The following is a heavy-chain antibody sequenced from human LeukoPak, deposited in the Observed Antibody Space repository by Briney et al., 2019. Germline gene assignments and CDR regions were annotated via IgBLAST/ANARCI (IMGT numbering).Heavy chain of an antibody. CDR3: TIYDCSGGSCYSFDY. J-gene: IGHJ4*02. V-gene: IGHV3-21*01. D-gene: IGHD2-15*01. CDR1: GFTFSSYS. Sequence: GGSLRLSCAASGFTFSSYSMNWVRQAPGKGLEWVSSISSSSSYIYYADSVKGRFTISRVNAKNSLYLQMNSLRAEDTAVYYCTIYDCSGGSCYSFDYWGQGTLVTVSS. CDR2: ISSSSSYI.